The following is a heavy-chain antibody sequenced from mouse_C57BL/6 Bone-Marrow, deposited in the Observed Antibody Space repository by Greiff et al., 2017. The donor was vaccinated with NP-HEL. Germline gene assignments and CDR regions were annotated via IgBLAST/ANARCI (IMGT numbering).Heavy chain of an antibody. V-gene: IGHV1-81*01. CDR3: ARCEKLLNGSGTWFAY. CDR1: GYTFTSYG. CDR2: IYPRSGNT. D-gene: IGHD1-1*01. J-gene: IGHJ3*01. Sequence: QVQLQQSGAELARPGASVKLSCKASGYTFTSYGISWVKQRTGQGLEWIGEIYPRSGNTYYNEKFKGKATLTADKSSSTAYMELRRLTSEDSAVYFCARCEKLLNGSGTWFAYWGQGTLVTVSA.